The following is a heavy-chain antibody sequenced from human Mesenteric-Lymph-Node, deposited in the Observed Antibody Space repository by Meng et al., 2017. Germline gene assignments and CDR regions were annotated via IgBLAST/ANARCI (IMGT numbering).Heavy chain of an antibody. J-gene: IGHJ5*02. CDR2: IYYSGST. CDR3: ASRYCSVTSCYLGPFNWFDP. V-gene: IGHV4-39*07. D-gene: IGHD2-2*01. Sequence: SETLSLTCTVSGGSISSSSYYWGWIRQPPGKGLEWIGSIYYSGSTYYNPSLKSRVTISVDTSKNQFSLKLSSVTAADTAVYYCASRYCSVTSCYLGPFNWFDPWGQGILVTVSS. CDR1: GGSISSSSYY.